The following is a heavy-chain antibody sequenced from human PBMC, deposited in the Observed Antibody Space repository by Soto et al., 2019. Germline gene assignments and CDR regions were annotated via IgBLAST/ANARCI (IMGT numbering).Heavy chain of an antibody. CDR2: MYHSGST. CDR1: GGSISSGGYS. CDR3: ARGSTTEKVDS. V-gene: IGHV4-30-2*05. J-gene: IGHJ4*02. Sequence: PSETLSLTCAVSGGSISSGGYSWSWIQQPPGKGLEWIGYMYHSGSTYYNPSLRSRVTISADTSMNQFSLALTSVTAADTAIYYCARGSTTEKVDSWGQGILVTVSS.